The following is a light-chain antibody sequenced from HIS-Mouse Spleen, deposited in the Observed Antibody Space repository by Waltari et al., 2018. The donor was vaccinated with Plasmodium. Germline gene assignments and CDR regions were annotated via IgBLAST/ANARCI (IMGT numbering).Light chain of an antibody. CDR1: QSISNY. J-gene: IGKJ1*01. V-gene: IGKV1-39*01. Sequence: DIQMTQSPSSLSASVGNRVTITRRASQSISNYLNWYQQKPGKSPKFLIYAASPLQSGVPSRFSGSGAGTDFTLTISSLQPEDFATYYCQQSYSTWTFGQGTKVEIK. CDR3: QQSYSTWT. CDR2: AAS.